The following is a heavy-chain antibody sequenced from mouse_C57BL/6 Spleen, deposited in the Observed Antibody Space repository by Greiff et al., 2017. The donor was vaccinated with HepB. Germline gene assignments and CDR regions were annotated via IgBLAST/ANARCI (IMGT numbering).Heavy chain of an antibody. V-gene: IGHV5-15*01. CDR3: ARSGTTDAWFAY. Sequence: EVMLVESGGGLVQPGGSLKLSCAASGFTFSDYGMAWVRQAPRKGPEWVAFISNLAYSIYYADTVTGRFTISRENAKNTLYLEMSSLRSEDTAMYYCARSGTTDAWFAYWGQGTLVTVSA. D-gene: IGHD1-1*01. CDR1: GFTFSDYG. J-gene: IGHJ3*01. CDR2: ISNLAYSI.